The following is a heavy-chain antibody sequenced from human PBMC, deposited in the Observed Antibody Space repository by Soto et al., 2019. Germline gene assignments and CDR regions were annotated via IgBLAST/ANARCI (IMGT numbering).Heavy chain of an antibody. D-gene: IGHD1-26*01. J-gene: IGHJ4*02. CDR2: IRSKAYGGTT. CDR3: TKWSTGYFDY. CDR1: GFTFGYYA. Sequence: GSLRLSCTASGFTFGYYAMSWVRQASGKGLEWVGFIRSKAYGGTTEYAASVKGRFTISRDDSKSIAYLQMNSLKTEDTAVYYCTKWSTGYFDYWGQGTLVTVSS. V-gene: IGHV3-49*04.